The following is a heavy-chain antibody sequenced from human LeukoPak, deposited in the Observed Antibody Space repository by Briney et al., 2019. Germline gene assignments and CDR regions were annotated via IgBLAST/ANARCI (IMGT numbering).Heavy chain of an antibody. Sequence: PGGSLRLSCAASEFTFSTYSMNWVRQAPGKGLEWVSSISSGSDHIYYADSVKGLFTISRDNAKNSLYLQMDSLRAEDTAVFFCARNDYASSSGYDFWGQGTLVTVSS. CDR2: ISSGSDHI. J-gene: IGHJ4*02. CDR1: EFTFSTYS. CDR3: ARNDYASSSGYDF. V-gene: IGHV3-21*01. D-gene: IGHD6-6*01.